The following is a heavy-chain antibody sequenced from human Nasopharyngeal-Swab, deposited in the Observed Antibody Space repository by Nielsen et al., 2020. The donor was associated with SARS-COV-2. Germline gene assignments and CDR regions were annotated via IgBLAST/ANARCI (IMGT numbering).Heavy chain of an antibody. J-gene: IGHJ3*02. CDR2: IYPGDSDT. Sequence: GESLKISCKASGYNFATYWIGWVRQMPGEGLRWMGLIYPGDSDTRYSPSLQGQVTISADRSITTAYLQWSNLKASDTAMYYCARLPMRAASGRGAFDIWGQGTMVTVSS. CDR1: GYNFATYW. CDR3: ARLPMRAASGRGAFDI. V-gene: IGHV5-51*01. D-gene: IGHD6-13*01.